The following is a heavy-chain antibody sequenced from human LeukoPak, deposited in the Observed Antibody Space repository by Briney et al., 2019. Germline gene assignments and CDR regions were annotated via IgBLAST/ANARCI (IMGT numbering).Heavy chain of an antibody. J-gene: IGHJ4*02. V-gene: IGHV3-21*01. CDR3: ARGYVFDY. Sequence: PGGSLRLSCAASGFTFSYCSMHWVRQAPGKGLEWVSSISSSSSYIYYADSLKGRFTISRDNAKNSLYLQMNSLRAADTAVYYCARGYVFDYWGQGTLVTVSS. D-gene: IGHD5-12*01. CDR2: ISSSSSYI. CDR1: GFTFSYCS.